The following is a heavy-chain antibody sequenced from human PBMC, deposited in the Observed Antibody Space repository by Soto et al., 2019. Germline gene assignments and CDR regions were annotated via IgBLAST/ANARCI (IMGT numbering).Heavy chain of an antibody. J-gene: IGHJ4*02. CDR1: GFTFSSYA. CDR2: ISGSGGST. Sequence: GGSLRLSCAASGFTFSSYAMSWVRQAPGKGLEWVSAISGSGGSTYYADSMKGRFTISRDNSKNTLYLQMNSLRASDTAMYYCARQIYDSDTGPNFQYYFDSWGQGTPVTVSS. D-gene: IGHD3-22*01. CDR3: ARQIYDSDTGPNFQYYFDS. V-gene: IGHV3-23*01.